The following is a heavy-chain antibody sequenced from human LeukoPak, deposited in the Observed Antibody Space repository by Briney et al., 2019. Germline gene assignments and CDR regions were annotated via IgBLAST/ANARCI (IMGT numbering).Heavy chain of an antibody. CDR1: GGSLSGYY. V-gene: IGHV4-34*01. CDR2: INRSGST. D-gene: IGHD3-10*01. CDR3: ARCPSYYLFDY. J-gene: IGHJ4*02. Sequence: SETLSLTGAVYGGSLSGYYWSWIRQPPGKGLEWIGEINRSGSTNYTPSLKWRVTISVDTSKHQLSLKLSSVTAADTAVYYCARCPSYYLFDYWGQGPVVTVS.